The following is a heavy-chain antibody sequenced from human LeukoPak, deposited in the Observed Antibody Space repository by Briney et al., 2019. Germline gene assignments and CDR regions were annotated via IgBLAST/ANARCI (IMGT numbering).Heavy chain of an antibody. J-gene: IGHJ4*02. V-gene: IGHV4-34*01. D-gene: IGHD4-17*01. CDR2: INHSGST. CDR1: GGSFSGYY. Sequence: SETLSLTCAVYGGSFSGYYWSWIRQPPGKGLEWIGEINHSGSTNYNPSLKSRVTISVDTSKNQFSLKLSSVTAADTAVYYCARGLNRNDYGDYGYWGQGTLVTVSS. CDR3: ARGLNRNDYGDYGY.